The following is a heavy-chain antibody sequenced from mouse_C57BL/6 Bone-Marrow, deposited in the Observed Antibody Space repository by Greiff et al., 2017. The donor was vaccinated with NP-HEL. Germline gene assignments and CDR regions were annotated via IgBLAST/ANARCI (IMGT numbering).Heavy chain of an antibody. CDR3: ARYGFPHYYAMDY. J-gene: IGHJ4*01. CDR2: IYPRSGNT. Sequence: ESGAELARPGASVKLSCKASGYTFTSYGISWVKQRTGQGLEWIGEIYPRSGNTYYNEKFKGKATLTADKSSSTAYMELRSLTSEDSAVYFCARYGFPHYYAMDYWGQGTSVTVSS. V-gene: IGHV1-81*01. D-gene: IGHD2-2*01. CDR1: GYTFTSYG.